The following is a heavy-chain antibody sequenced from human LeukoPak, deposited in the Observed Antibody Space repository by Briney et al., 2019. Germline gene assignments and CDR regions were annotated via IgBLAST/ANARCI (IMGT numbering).Heavy chain of an antibody. CDR1: GFTFSSYA. Sequence: PGRSLRLSCAASGFTFSSYAMHWVRQAPGKGLEGVAVISYDGSNKYYADSVKGRFTISRDNSKNTLYLQMNSLRAEDTAVYYCATHDSNGPEGGYWGQGTLVTVSS. D-gene: IGHD3-22*01. CDR3: ATHDSNGPEGGY. V-gene: IGHV3-30-3*01. J-gene: IGHJ4*02. CDR2: ISYDGSNK.